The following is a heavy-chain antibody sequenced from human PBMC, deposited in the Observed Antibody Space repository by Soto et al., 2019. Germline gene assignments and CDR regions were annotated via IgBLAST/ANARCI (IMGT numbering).Heavy chain of an antibody. Sequence: GESLKISCKGSGYSFTSYWIGWVRQMPGKGLEWMGIIYPGDSDTRYSPSFQGQVTISADKSISTAYLQWSSLKASDTAMYYCARTSSQTYGGPTANFDYWGQGTLVTVSS. J-gene: IGHJ4*02. CDR2: IYPGDSDT. V-gene: IGHV5-51*01. CDR3: ARTSSQTYGGPTANFDY. CDR1: GYSFTSYW. D-gene: IGHD4-17*01.